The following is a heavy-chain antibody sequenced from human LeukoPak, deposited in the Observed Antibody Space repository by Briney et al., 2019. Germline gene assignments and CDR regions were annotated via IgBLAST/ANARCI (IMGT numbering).Heavy chain of an antibody. V-gene: IGHV3-66*01. D-gene: IGHD3-3*01. CDR2: IYSGGST. CDR1: GFTVSSNY. CDR3: ARGDFWSGHGGTFDY. Sequence: GGSLRLSCAASGFTVSSNYMSWVRQAPGKGLEWVSVIYSGGSTYYADSVKGRFTISRDNAKNSLYLQMNSLRAEDTAVYYCARGDFWSGHGGTFDYWGQGTLVTVSS. J-gene: IGHJ4*02.